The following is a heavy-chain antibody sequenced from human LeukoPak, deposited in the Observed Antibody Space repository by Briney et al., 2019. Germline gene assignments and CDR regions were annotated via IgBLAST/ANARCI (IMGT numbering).Heavy chain of an antibody. CDR1: GYIFTSYV. D-gene: IGHD3-22*01. CDR3: ARGDYETHGYQTR. J-gene: IGHJ4*02. Sequence: ASVKVSCKASGYIFTSYVLHWVRQAPGQGLEWMGWINANTGDPTYAQGFTGRFVFSLDTSVSTAYLQISSLKADDTAMYYCARGDYETHGYQTRWGQGTLVTVSS. V-gene: IGHV7-4-1*02. CDR2: INANTGDP.